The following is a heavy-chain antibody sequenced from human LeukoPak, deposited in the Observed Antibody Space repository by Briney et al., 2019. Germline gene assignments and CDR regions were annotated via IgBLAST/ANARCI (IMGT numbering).Heavy chain of an antibody. V-gene: IGHV4-34*01. CDR2: INHSGST. Sequence: ASETLSLTCAVYGGSFSGYYWSWIRQPPGKGLEWIGEINHSGSTNYNPSLKSRVTISVDTSKNQFSLKLSSVTAADTAVYYRARGRRVIAVAGTGYFDLWGRGTLVTVSS. CDR1: GGSFSGYY. D-gene: IGHD6-19*01. CDR3: ARGRRVIAVAGTGYFDL. J-gene: IGHJ2*01.